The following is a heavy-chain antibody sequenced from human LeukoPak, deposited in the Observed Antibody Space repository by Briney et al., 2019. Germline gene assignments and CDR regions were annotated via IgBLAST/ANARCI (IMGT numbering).Heavy chain of an antibody. CDR2: ISGSGGCT. D-gene: IGHD3-10*01. CDR1: GFTFSRYA. CDR3: AKTPPPGSYYRGFDY. V-gene: IGHV3-23*01. Sequence: GGSLRLSCAASGFTFSRYAMSWVRQAPGKGLEWVSAISGSGGCTYYADSVKGRFTISRDNSKNTLYLQMNSLRAEDTAVYYCAKTPPPGSYYRGFDYWGQGTLVTVSS. J-gene: IGHJ4*02.